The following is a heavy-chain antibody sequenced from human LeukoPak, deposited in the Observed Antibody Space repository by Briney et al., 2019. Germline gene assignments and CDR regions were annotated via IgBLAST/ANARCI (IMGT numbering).Heavy chain of an antibody. CDR1: GFTFSSYE. CDR2: ISSSGSTI. Sequence: PGGSLRLSCAASGFTFSSYEMNWVRQAPGKGLEWVSYISSSGSTIYYADSVKGRFTISRDNAKNSLYLQMNSLRAEVTAVYYCATYSSGWYEAFDYWGQGTLVTVSS. V-gene: IGHV3-48*03. CDR3: ATYSSGWYEAFDY. D-gene: IGHD6-19*01. J-gene: IGHJ4*01.